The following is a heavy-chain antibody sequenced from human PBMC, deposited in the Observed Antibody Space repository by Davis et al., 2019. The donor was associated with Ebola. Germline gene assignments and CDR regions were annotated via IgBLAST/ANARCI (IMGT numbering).Heavy chain of an antibody. V-gene: IGHV1-2*06. CDR3: ARVRYCGGDCSKNYYYGMDV. CDR1: GYTFSGYY. CDR2: VNPYSGGT. D-gene: IGHD2-21*02. Sequence: ASVKVSCKASGYTFSGYYINWVRQAPGQGLEWMGRVNPYSGGTNYAQKFQARVTMTRDTSISTAYMELSRLRSDVTAVYYCARVRYCGGDCSKNYYYGMDVWGKGTTVTVSS. J-gene: IGHJ6*04.